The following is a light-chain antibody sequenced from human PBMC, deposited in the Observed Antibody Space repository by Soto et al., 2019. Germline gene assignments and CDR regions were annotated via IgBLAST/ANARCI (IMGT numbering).Light chain of an antibody. CDR2: EGS. J-gene: IGLJ1*01. CDR3: CSYAGSSTHV. Sequence: QSALTQPASVSGSPGQSITISCTGTSSDVGSYNLVSWYQQHPGKAPKLMIYEGSKRPSGVSNRFSGSKSGNTASLTISGLQAEDEADYCCCSYAGSSTHVFGTGTKLTVL. CDR1: SSDVGSYNL. V-gene: IGLV2-23*01.